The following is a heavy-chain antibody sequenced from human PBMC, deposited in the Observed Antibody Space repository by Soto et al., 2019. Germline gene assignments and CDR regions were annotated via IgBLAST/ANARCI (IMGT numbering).Heavy chain of an antibody. D-gene: IGHD6-13*01. CDR1: GYTFTSYA. CDR3: ARVGIAAAGTFSYYYYYMDV. J-gene: IGHJ6*03. V-gene: IGHV1-3*01. Sequence: ASLKVSCKASGYTFTSYAMHWVRQAPGQRLEWMGWINAGNGNTKYSQKFQGRVTITRDTSASTAYMELSSLRSEDTAVYYCARVGIAAAGTFSYYYYYMDVWGKGTTVTVSS. CDR2: INAGNGNT.